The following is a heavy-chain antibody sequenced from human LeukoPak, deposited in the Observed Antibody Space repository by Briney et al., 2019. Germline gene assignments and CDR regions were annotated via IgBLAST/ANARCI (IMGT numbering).Heavy chain of an antibody. J-gene: IGHJ4*02. CDR1: GGSFSGYY. Sequence: SETLSLTCAVYGGSFSGYYWSWIRQPPGKGLEWIGEINHSGSTNYNPSLKSRVTISVDTSKNQFSLKLSSVTAEDTAVYYCARHGYDILTGFYYWGQGTLVTVSS. CDR2: INHSGST. V-gene: IGHV4-34*01. D-gene: IGHD3-9*01. CDR3: ARHGYDILTGFYY.